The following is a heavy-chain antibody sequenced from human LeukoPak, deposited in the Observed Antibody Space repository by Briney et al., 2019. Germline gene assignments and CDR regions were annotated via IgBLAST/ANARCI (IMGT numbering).Heavy chain of an antibody. J-gene: IGHJ4*02. CDR3: AKGYCSSTSCYFDY. V-gene: IGHV3-9*03. CDR1: GFTFDDYV. Sequence: PGRSLRLSCAASGFTFDDYVMHWVRQAPGRGLEWVSGISWNSGSIGYAASVKGRFTISSDNAKNSLYLQMNSLRAEDMALYYCAKGYCSSTSCYFDYWGQGTLVTVSS. CDR2: ISWNSGSI. D-gene: IGHD2-2*01.